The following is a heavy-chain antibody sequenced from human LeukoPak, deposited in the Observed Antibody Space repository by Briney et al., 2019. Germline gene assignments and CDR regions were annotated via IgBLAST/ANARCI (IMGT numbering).Heavy chain of an antibody. Sequence: GGSLRLSCAASGFTFSSYGMSWVRQAPGKGLEWVSAISGSGGSTYYADSVKGRFTISRDNSKNTLYLQMNSLRAEDTAVYYCAKDSRNYHGSGSYYKGSYFDYWGQGTLVTVSS. V-gene: IGHV3-23*01. J-gene: IGHJ4*02. CDR3: AKDSRNYHGSGSYYKGSYFDY. CDR2: ISGSGGST. D-gene: IGHD3-10*01. CDR1: GFTFSSYG.